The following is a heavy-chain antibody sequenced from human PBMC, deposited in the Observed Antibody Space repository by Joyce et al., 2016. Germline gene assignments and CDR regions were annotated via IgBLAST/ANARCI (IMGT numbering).Heavy chain of an antibody. CDR3: ARDQGSAADWLDP. V-gene: IGHV3-53*01. J-gene: IGHJ5*02. CDR2: IYVGGST. CDR1: GFIVSSNY. Sequence: EVHLVESGGGLIQPGGSLRLSCAASGFIVSSNYMTWVGQAPGKGLEWVSVIYVGGSTYYADSVKGRFTISRDNSKNTVYLQMNSLRAEDTAVYYCARDQGSAADWLDPWGQGTLVTVSS. D-gene: IGHD6-25*01.